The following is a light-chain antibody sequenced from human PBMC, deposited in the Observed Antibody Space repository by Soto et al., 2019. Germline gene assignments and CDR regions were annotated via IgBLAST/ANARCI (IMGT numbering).Light chain of an antibody. CDR1: SSDIGGYNY. CDR3: SSYTSRSTLV. Sequence: QSALTQPASVSGSPGQSITISCTGTSSDIGGYNYVSWYQQHPGKAPKLMIYEVSHRPSGVSNRFSGSKSSNTASLTISGLQAEDEADYYCSSYTSRSTLVFGGGTKVTVL. J-gene: IGLJ2*01. CDR2: EVS. V-gene: IGLV2-14*01.